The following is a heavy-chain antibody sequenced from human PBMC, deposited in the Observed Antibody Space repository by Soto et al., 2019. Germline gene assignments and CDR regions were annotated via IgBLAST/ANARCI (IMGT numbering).Heavy chain of an antibody. V-gene: IGHV4-61*01. J-gene: IGHJ4*02. CDR2: IYYSGST. D-gene: IGHD1-26*01. CDR3: ARDAGAGRDHYDY. Sequence: QVQLQESGPGLVKPSETLSLTCTVSGSSVSSGSYYWSWIRQPPGKGLEWIGYIYYSGSTNYNPSLKSRVXXSXDXXKNQFSLKLSSVTAADTAVYYCARDAGAGRDHYDYWGQGTLVTVSS. CDR1: GSSVSSGSYY.